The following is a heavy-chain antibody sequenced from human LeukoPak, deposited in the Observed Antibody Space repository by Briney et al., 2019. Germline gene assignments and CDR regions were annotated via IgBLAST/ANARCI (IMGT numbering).Heavy chain of an antibody. D-gene: IGHD3-3*01. CDR3: SRRKNKRITISGVLINTATLDS. V-gene: IGHV3-11*06. CDR2: ISLSSGYT. CDR1: GFTFSDYY. Sequence: KPGGSLRLSCASSGFTFSDYYMNWIPQAPGRGLEYISYISLSSGYTNYADSVQVRFTISRDNAPKSLYLQMNSLRVEDTAVYYCSRRKNKRITISGVLINTATLDSWGQGPLVTVSS. J-gene: IGHJ5*01.